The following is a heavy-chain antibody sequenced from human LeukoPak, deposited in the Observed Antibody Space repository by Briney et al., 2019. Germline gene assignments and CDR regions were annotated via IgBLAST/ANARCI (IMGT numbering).Heavy chain of an antibody. CDR2: IYTSGNT. CDR1: GGSMSSYY. V-gene: IGHV4-4*07. CDR3: ARTGSTVAMLYPFDH. J-gene: IGHJ4*02. Sequence: PSETLSLTCTVSGGSMSSYYWSWIRQPAGKGLEWIGRIYTSGNTNYNPSLKSRVSISVDTSKNQFSLKLSSVTAADTAVYYCARTGSTVAMLYPFDHWGQGTLVTVSS. D-gene: IGHD4-17*01.